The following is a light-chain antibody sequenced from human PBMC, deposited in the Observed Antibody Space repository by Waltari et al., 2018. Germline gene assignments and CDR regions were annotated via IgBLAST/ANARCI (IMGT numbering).Light chain of an antibody. V-gene: IGKV3-15*01. CDR2: AAS. J-gene: IGKJ5*01. CDR3: QQYNNWPPSIT. CDR1: QSVSSN. Sequence: DIVMTQSPASLSVSPGERATLSCRAGQSVSSNLAWYQQKSGQAPSLLIYAASTRATGIPARFSGGGSGTEFTLTISSLQSEDFAVYYCQQYNNWPPSITFGQGTRLEIK.